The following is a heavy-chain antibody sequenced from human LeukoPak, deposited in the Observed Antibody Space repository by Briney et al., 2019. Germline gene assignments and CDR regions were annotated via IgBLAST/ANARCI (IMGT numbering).Heavy chain of an antibody. CDR2: INSDGSSI. D-gene: IGHD2-2*01. CDR3: AKGVGVVVSDAFDI. Sequence: GGSLRLSCVASGFTFSRYWMHWVRQAPGKGLVWVSRINSDGSSITYADSVKGRFTISRDNAKNSLYLQMNSLRAEDMALYYCAKGVGVVVSDAFDIWGQGTMVTVSS. V-gene: IGHV3-74*03. CDR1: GFTFSRYW. J-gene: IGHJ3*02.